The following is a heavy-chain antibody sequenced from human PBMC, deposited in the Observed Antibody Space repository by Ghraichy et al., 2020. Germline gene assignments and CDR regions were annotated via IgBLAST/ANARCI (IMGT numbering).Heavy chain of an antibody. CDR2: IYYSGST. D-gene: IGHD7-27*01. Sequence: SQTLSLTCTVSGGSISSGDYYWSWIRQPPGKGLEWIGYIYYSGSTYYNPSLKSRVTISVDTSKNQFSLKLSSVTAADTAVYYCARDLGPGEGYYYGMDVWGQGTTVTVSS. CDR1: GGSISSGDYY. CDR3: ARDLGPGEGYYYGMDV. V-gene: IGHV4-30-4*01. J-gene: IGHJ6*02.